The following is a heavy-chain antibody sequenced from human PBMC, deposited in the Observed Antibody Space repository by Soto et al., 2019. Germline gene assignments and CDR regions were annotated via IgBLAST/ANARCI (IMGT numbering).Heavy chain of an antibody. CDR1: GFTFSSYA. CDR2: ISYDGSNK. Sequence: GGSLRLSCAASGFTFSSYAMHWVRQAPGKGLEWVAVISYDGSNKYYADSVKGRFTISRDNSKNTLYLQMNSLRAEDTAVYYCARDLHTAYEYYFDYWGQGTLVTVSS. D-gene: IGHD5-18*01. V-gene: IGHV3-30-3*01. CDR3: ARDLHTAYEYYFDY. J-gene: IGHJ4*02.